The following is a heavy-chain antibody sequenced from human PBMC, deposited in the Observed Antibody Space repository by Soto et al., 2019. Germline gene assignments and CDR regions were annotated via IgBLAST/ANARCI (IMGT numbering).Heavy chain of an antibody. J-gene: IGHJ6*02. CDR3: ARLVADPYYYYYGLDV. CDR1: GFSLTTGRMG. CDR2: IFSNAER. V-gene: IGHV2-26*01. Sequence: QVTLKESGPVLVKATETLTLTCTVSGFSLTTGRMGVSWIRQPPGKALEWLAHIFSNAERSYNSSLQTRLTISYDTSKGQVVHTMTDVGPLDTATYYCARLVADPYYYYYGLDVWGPGTTVTVSS.